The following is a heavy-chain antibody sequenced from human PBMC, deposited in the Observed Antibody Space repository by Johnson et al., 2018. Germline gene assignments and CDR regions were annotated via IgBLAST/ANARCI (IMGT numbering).Heavy chain of an antibody. CDR3: ARTTRGAFDI. CDR1: GFTFSSYW. CDR2: IKQDGSEK. V-gene: IGHV3-7*01. J-gene: IGHJ3*02. D-gene: IGHD4-17*01. Sequence: VQSGGSLRLSCAAXGFTFSSYWMSWVRQAPGKGLEWVANIKQDGSEKYYVDSVKGRFTISRDNGKNSLYLQMNSLRAEDTAVYYCARTTRGAFDIWGQGTLVTVSS.